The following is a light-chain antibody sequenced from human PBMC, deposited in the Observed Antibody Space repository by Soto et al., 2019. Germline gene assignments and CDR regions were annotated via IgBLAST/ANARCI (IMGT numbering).Light chain of an antibody. V-gene: IGKV4-1*01. CDR3: QRFYTSPRT. J-gene: IGKJ2*01. CDR2: CAS. CDR1: RNLLYNDKNY. Sequence: DIVLTQAPDSLAASLGAIVTINCKSSRNLLYNDKNYVALYQQRPGQAPKLLIYCASTRESKIPVQISGSGSVIDFRLTIRDLQAADEAVYYSQRFYTSPRTFGQST.